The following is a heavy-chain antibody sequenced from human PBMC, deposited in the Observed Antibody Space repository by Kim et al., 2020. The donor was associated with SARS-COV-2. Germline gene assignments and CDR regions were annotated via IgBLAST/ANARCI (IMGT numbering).Heavy chain of an antibody. CDR2: IIPIFGTA. CDR1: GGTFSSYA. Sequence: SVKVSCKASGGTFSSYAISWVRQAPGQGLEWMGGIIPIFGTANYAQKFQGRVTITADKSTSTAYMELSSLRSEDTAVYYCARDSLRYFDLYGMDVWGQGTTVTVSS. CDR3: ARDSLRYFDLYGMDV. J-gene: IGHJ6*02. V-gene: IGHV1-69*06. D-gene: IGHD3-9*01.